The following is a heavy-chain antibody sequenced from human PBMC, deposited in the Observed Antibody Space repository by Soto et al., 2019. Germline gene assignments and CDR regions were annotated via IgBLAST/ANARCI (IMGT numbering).Heavy chain of an antibody. CDR3: AREYYGLLTGYYTDY. V-gene: IGHV3-74*01. CDR1: GFHFSSYW. J-gene: IGHJ4*02. CDR2: ISGEGVTT. Sequence: EVQLVESGGDLVQRGGSLRLSCAASGFHFSSYWMHWVRHTPGKGLDWVASISGEGVTTYYADSVTGRFTVSRDNAKNTLALQISGLRAEDTAVYYCAREYYGLLTGYYTDYWGQGTLVSVSS. D-gene: IGHD3-9*01.